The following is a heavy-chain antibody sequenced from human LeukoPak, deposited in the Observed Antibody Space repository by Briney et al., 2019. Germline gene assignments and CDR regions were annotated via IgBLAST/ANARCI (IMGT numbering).Heavy chain of an antibody. CDR1: GYSISSGYY. CDR2: IYHSGST. D-gene: IGHD2-15*01. J-gene: IGHJ4*02. CDR3: ARDLAAYGSGGSCYDY. V-gene: IGHV4-38-2*02. Sequence: SETLSLTCTVSGYSISSGYYWGWIRQPPGKGLEWIGSIYHSGSTYYNPSLKSRVTISVDTSKNQFSLKLSSVTAADTAVYYCARDLAAYGSGGSCYDYWGQGTLVTVSS.